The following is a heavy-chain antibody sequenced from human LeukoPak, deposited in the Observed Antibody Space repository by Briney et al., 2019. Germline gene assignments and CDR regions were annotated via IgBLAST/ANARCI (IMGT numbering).Heavy chain of an antibody. CDR3: ARHYYDYVWGSYGIDY. J-gene: IGHJ4*02. CDR1: GYRFTSYW. V-gene: IGHV5-51*01. Sequence: GESLKISCKGSGYRFTSYWIGWVRQMPGKGLEWMGIIYPGDSDTRNSPSFQGQVTISADKSISTAYLQWSSLKASDTAMYYCARHYYDYVWGSYGIDYWGQGTLVTVSS. D-gene: IGHD3-16*01. CDR2: IYPGDSDT.